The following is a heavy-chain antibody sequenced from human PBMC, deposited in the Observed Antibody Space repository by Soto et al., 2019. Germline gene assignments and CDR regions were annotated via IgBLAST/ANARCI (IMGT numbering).Heavy chain of an antibody. Sequence: GGSLRLSCAASGFTFDDYTMHWVRQAPGKGLEWVSLISWDGGSTYYADSVKGRFTISRDNSKNSLYLQMNSLRTEDTALYYCAKDLVDGSSWQGGGVDYWGQGTLVTVSS. CDR1: GFTFDDYT. J-gene: IGHJ4*02. CDR2: ISWDGGST. V-gene: IGHV3-43*01. CDR3: AKDLVDGSSWQGGGVDY. D-gene: IGHD6-13*01.